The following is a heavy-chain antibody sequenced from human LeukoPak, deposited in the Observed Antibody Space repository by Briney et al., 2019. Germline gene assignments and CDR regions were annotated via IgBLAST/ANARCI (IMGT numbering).Heavy chain of an antibody. CDR1: GFTFSSNY. V-gene: IGHV3-66*02. D-gene: IGHD5-24*01. CDR3: ARDGLQDDYDAFDI. J-gene: IGHJ3*02. CDR2: IYSGGST. Sequence: GGSLRLSCAASGFTFSSNYMSWVRQAPGKGLEWVSVIYSGGSTYYSDSVKGRFTISRDNSMNTLYLQMNSLRAEDTAVYYCARDGLQDDYDAFDIWGQGTMVTVSS.